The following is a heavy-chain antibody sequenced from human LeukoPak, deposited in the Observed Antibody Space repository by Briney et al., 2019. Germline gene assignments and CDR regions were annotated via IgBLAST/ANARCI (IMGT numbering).Heavy chain of an antibody. V-gene: IGHV1-24*01. CDR1: GYTLTELS. Sequence: ASVKVSCKVSGYTLTELSMHWVRQAPGKGLEWMGGFDPEDGETIYAQKFQGRVTMTEDTSTDTAYMELSSLRSEDTAAYYCATDGIYGDPDLGAFDIWGQGTMVTVSS. CDR3: ATDGIYGDPDLGAFDI. CDR2: FDPEDGET. D-gene: IGHD4-17*01. J-gene: IGHJ3*02.